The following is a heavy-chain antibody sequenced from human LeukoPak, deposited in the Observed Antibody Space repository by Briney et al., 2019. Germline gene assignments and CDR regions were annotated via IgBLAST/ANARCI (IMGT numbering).Heavy chain of an antibody. CDR3: ARSLSYDFLPGLDY. J-gene: IGHJ4*02. CDR1: GYTVTGYY. CDR2: INPNSGGT. D-gene: IGHD3-9*01. Sequence: ASVKVSCKASGYTVTGYYMHWVGQAPGQGGEGMGWINPNSGGTNYAQKFQGRVTMTRDTSISTACMEVRRRRCDDTAVYYCARSLSYDFLPGLDYWGQGTLVTVSS. V-gene: IGHV1-2*02.